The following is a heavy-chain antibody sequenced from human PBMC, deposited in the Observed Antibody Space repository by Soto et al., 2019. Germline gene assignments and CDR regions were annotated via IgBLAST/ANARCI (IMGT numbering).Heavy chain of an antibody. V-gene: IGHV4-59*01. D-gene: IGHD3-3*01. J-gene: IGHJ5*01. CDR1: GGSISSYY. Sequence: SETLSLTCTVSGGSISSYYWSWIRQSPGKGLEWIGYIYYSGSTTYNPSLKSRVTISVDTSKNQFSLKLSSVTAADTAVYYCALLLQITMRVVIFDSRAQRTPVTGSS. CDR2: IYYSGST. CDR3: ALLLQITMRVVIFDS.